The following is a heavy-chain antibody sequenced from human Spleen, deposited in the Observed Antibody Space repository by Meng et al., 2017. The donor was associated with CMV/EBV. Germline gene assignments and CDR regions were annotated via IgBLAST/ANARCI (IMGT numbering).Heavy chain of an antibody. V-gene: IGHV3-30*02. J-gene: IGHJ4*02. D-gene: IGHD4-17*01. Sequence: GESLKISCASSGFTFSSHGMHWVRQAPGKGLEWVAFIRHDGRNKYYGDSVKGRFTISRDNAKNSLYLQLNSLRAEDTAVYYCARGHSHDYGDYRNYWGQGTLVTVSS. CDR2: IRHDGRNK. CDR3: ARGHSHDYGDYRNY. CDR1: GFTFSSHG.